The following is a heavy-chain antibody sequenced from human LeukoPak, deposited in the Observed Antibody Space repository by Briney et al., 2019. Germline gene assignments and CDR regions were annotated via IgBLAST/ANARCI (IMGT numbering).Heavy chain of an antibody. D-gene: IGHD6-13*01. Sequence: EASVKVSCKASGLTFTSSAVQWVRQARGQRLERIGWIVVGSGNTNYAQKFQERVTITRDMSTSTAYMELGSLRSEDTAVYYCAADQIAAAGLGRFDYWGQGTLVTVSS. CDR3: AADQIAAAGLGRFDY. J-gene: IGHJ4*02. V-gene: IGHV1-58*01. CDR1: GLTFTSSA. CDR2: IVVGSGNT.